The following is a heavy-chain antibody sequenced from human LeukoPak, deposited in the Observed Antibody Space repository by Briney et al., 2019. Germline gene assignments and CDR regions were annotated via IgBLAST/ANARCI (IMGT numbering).Heavy chain of an antibody. CDR2: INQDGSEK. CDR1: GFSFSSYW. D-gene: IGHD3-10*01. V-gene: IGHV3-7*03. Sequence: GGSLRLSCAASGFSFSSYWMSWVRQAPGKGLEWVANINQDGSEKYYVDSVKGRFTISRDNSKNTLYLQLNSLRADDTAVYYCAKVGEPYGSGSYYVDYWGQGTLVTVSS. J-gene: IGHJ4*02. CDR3: AKVGEPYGSGSYYVDY.